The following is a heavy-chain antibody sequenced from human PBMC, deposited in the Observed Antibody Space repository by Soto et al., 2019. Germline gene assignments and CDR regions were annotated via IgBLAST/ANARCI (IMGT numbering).Heavy chain of an antibody. V-gene: IGHV3-48*02. CDR1: GFTFRGYS. J-gene: IGHJ4*02. D-gene: IGHD5-18*01. Sequence: EVLLVESGGGLVPPGGSLRLSCAASGFTFRGYSMNWVRQAPGKGLEWISYISGSSSTEYYADSVKGRFTISRDNARNSLYLQMNSLRDEETDVYSCARVDTAMVDYWGQGTLVTVSS. CDR3: ARVDTAMVDY. CDR2: ISGSSSTE.